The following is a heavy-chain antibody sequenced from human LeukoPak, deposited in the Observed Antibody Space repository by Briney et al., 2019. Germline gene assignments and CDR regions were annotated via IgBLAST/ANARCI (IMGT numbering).Heavy chain of an antibody. V-gene: IGHV3-7*01. Sequence: PGGSLRLSCAASGFTFSSYWMSWVRQAPGKGLEGVANIKQDGSEKYYVDSVKGRFTISRDNAKNSLYLQMNSLRAEDTAVYYCATQPPPRYYYYYMDVWGKGTTVTVSS. CDR2: IKQDGSEK. J-gene: IGHJ6*03. CDR3: ATQPPPRYYYYYMDV. CDR1: GFTFSSYW.